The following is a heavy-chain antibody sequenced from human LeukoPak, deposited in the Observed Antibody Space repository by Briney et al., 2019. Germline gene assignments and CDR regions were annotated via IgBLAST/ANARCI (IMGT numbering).Heavy chain of an antibody. V-gene: IGHV1-8*03. CDR2: LNPNTGNT. CDR1: GYPFTNYD. Sequence: ASVKVSCKASGYPFTNYDINWVRQATGQGLEWMGWLNPNTGNTGYAQKFQGRVTITRNTSISTAYLELSSLRSEDTAIYYCARMYYYDNSGDDNWFDPWGQGTLVTVSS. J-gene: IGHJ5*02. D-gene: IGHD3-22*01. CDR3: ARMYYYDNSGDDNWFDP.